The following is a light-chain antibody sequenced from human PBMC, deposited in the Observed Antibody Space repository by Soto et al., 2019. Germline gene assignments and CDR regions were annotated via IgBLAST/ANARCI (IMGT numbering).Light chain of an antibody. CDR3: SSFTISSTLRYV. V-gene: IGLV2-14*01. CDR1: SRDVGGYDY. J-gene: IGLJ1*01. CDR2: DVT. Sequence: QSALTKPPSVSGSPGQSITIACTGTSRDVGGYDYVSWYQQHPGKAPAIMIYDVTNRPSGVSNRFSGSKSDNTASLTISGLQADDEAVYYCSSFTISSTLRYVFGTGTKLTVL.